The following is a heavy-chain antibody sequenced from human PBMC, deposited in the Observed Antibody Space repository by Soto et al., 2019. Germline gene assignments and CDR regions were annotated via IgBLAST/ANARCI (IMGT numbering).Heavy chain of an antibody. CDR1: GGTFSSYP. D-gene: IGHD1-26*01. J-gene: IGHJ6*02. V-gene: IGHV1-69*01. CDR3: ARVGHITNYGRAV. Sequence: QVQLVQSGAEVKKPGSSVKVSCEASGGTFSSYPINWVRQAPGQGLEWMGGIIPFFGTSNYAQKFQGRVTITADDTTSTDYMELRSQRSEDTAVDYCARVGHITNYGRAVGGQGTTVTVAS. CDR2: IIPFFGTS.